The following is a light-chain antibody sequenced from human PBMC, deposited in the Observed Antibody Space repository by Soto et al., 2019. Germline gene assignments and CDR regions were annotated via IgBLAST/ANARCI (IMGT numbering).Light chain of an antibody. V-gene: IGKV3D-20*02. CDR1: QSVNNNY. CDR3: HQRQSWPRT. J-gene: IGKJ1*01. CDR2: DTS. Sequence: EIVLMQSPGTLSLSPGEGATLSCRASQSVNNNYLAWYQQRPGQAPTVLIFDTSRRATGVPDRFSGSGSGTDFTLRISRVEPDDFAVYYCHQRQSWPRTFGQGTKVDI.